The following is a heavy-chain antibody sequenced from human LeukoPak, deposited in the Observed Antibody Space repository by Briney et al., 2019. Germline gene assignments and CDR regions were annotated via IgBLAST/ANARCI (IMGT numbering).Heavy chain of an antibody. CDR3: ASCNDSSGYFAY. J-gene: IGHJ4*02. D-gene: IGHD3-22*01. CDR2: INTNTGNP. CDR1: GYTFTSYG. Sequence: ASVKVSCKASGYTFTSYGMNWVRQAPGQGLEWMGWINTNTGNPTYAQGFTGRFVFSSDSSVSTAYLQITSLKADDSAIYFCASCNDSSGYFAYWGQGTLVTVSS. V-gene: IGHV7-4-1*02.